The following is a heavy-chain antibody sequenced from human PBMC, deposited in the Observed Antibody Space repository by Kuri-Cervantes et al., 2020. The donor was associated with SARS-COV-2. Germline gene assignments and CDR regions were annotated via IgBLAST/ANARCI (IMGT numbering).Heavy chain of an antibody. CDR2: FYDTGST. CDR1: GGSISNYY. CDR3: ARVNTGWIDL. V-gene: IGHV4-59*01. Sequence: SETLSLTCAVSGGSISNYYWTWLRQPPGKGLEWIGDFYDTGSTNYNPSLESRVTISVDTSRRQFSLNVRSVSAADTAVYYCARVNTGWIDLWGLGNLVNVSS. D-gene: IGHD1-1*01. J-gene: IGHJ5*02.